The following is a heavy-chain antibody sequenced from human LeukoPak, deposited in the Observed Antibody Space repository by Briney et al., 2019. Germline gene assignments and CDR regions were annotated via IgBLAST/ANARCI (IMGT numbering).Heavy chain of an antibody. V-gene: IGHV1-2*07. J-gene: IGHJ4*02. CDR3: AREADYNSDY. Sequence: SVNLSCKASGYTFTGYFIHWVRQAPGQGREWMGWINPNIGGTKHAHKFQGRFTMPRDTSIRTTCMELIRLKSDDTAVYYCAREADYNSDYWGQGTLVTVSS. CDR2: INPNIGGT. CDR1: GYTFTGYF. D-gene: IGHD5-24*01.